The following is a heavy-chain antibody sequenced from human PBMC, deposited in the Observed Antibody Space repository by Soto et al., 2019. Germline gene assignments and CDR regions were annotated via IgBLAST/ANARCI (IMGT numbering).Heavy chain of an antibody. CDR1: SSSISSYY. J-gene: IGHJ3*02. CDR2: IYYSGST. D-gene: IGHD3-22*01. CDR3: TRGADSSGYYSTDDAFDI. V-gene: IGHV4-59*01. Sequence: SETLSLTCTVPSSSISSYYWSWIRRPPGKGLEWIGYIYYSGSTNYNPSLKSRVTISVDTSKNQFSLKLSSVTAADTAVYYCTRGADSSGYYSTDDAFDIWGQGTMVTVSS.